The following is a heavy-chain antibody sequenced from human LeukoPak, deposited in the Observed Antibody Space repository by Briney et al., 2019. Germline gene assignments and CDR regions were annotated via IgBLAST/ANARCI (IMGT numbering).Heavy chain of an antibody. CDR1: GYTFTGYH. D-gene: IGHD6-13*01. Sequence: ASVKLSCKASGYTFTGYHIHWVRQAPGQGLEWMGRINPYSDDTNFAQKFQCRVTMTRDTSITTTYMDLSSLTPDDTAVYFCARDQGSLTRSWYTGYWGQGTQVTVSS. J-gene: IGHJ4*02. V-gene: IGHV1-2*06. CDR2: INPYSDDT. CDR3: ARDQGSLTRSWYTGY.